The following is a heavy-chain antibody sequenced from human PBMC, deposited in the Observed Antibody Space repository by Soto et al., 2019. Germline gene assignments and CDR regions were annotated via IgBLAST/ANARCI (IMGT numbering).Heavy chain of an antibody. CDR2: IYYSGST. D-gene: IGHD6-19*01. J-gene: IGHJ4*02. CDR3: ARDSSGWITELDY. V-gene: IGHV4-59*08. Sequence: PSETLSLTCTVSGGSISSYYWSWIRQPPGKGLEWIGYIYYSGSTNYNPSLKSRVTISVDTSKNQFSLKLSSVTAADTAVYYCARDSSGWITELDYWGQGTLVTVSS. CDR1: GGSISSYY.